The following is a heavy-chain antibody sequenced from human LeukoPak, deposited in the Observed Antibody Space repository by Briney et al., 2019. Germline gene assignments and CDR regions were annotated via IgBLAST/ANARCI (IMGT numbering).Heavy chain of an antibody. V-gene: IGHV3-11*05. J-gene: IGHJ4*02. Sequence: GGSLRLSCAASGFTSSDYYMSWIRQAPGKGLEWVSYISRNSYTYYADSVKGRFTISRDNSKNTLYLQMNSLRAEDTAVYYCAKGAAGYWGQGTLVTVS. CDR1: GFTSSDYY. CDR2: ISRNSYT. CDR3: AKGAAGY.